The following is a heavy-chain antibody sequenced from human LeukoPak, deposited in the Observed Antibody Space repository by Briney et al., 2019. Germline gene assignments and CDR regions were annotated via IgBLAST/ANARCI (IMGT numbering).Heavy chain of an antibody. D-gene: IGHD2-2*01. CDR2: ISSSGDYT. V-gene: IGHV3-23*01. J-gene: IGHJ4*02. Sequence: GGSLRLSCAASGFTFSSSAMSWVRQAPGKGLGWDSVISSSGDYTFYADSVKGRFTISRDNSKDTVFLQMNSLRADDTAIYHCAKLGADIVVVPAALYYFHYWGQGTMVTVSS. CDR3: AKLGADIVVVPAALYYFHY. CDR1: GFTFSSSA.